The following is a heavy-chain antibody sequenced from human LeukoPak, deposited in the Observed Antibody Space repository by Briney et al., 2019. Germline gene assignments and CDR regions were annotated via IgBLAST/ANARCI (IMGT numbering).Heavy chain of an antibody. J-gene: IGHJ4*02. CDR2: ISAYNGNT. CDR1: GYTFTSYG. D-gene: IGHD4-17*01. CDR3: ARDPPRRMTTVTFFDY. Sequence: VASVKVSCKASGYTFTSYGISWVRQAPGQGLEWMGWISAYNGNTNYAQKLQGRVTMTTDTSTSTAYTELRSLRSDDTAVYYCARDPPRRMTTVTFFDYWGQGTLVTVSS. V-gene: IGHV1-18*01.